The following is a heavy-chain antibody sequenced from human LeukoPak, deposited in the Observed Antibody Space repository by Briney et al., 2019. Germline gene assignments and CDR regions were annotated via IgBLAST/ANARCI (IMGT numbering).Heavy chain of an antibody. D-gene: IGHD3-22*01. Sequence: ASVTVSCMASGGTFSSYAISWVRQAPGQGLEWMGGIIPIFGTANYAQKFQGRVTITADESTSTAYMELSSLRSEDTAVYYCARGDSSGYHFDYWGQGTLVTVSS. J-gene: IGHJ4*02. V-gene: IGHV1-69*13. CDR2: IIPIFGTA. CDR3: ARGDSSGYHFDY. CDR1: GGTFSSYA.